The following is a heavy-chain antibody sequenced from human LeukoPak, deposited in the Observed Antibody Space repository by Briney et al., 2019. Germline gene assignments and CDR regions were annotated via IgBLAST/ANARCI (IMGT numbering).Heavy chain of an antibody. Sequence: SETLSLTCAVYGGSFSGYYWSWIRQPPGKGLEWIGEINHSGSTNYNPSLKSRVTISVDTSKNQFSLKLSSVTAADTAVYYCARGASTVTATDFFDIWGQGTMVPVSS. V-gene: IGHV4-34*01. CDR3: ARGASTVTATDFFDI. CDR1: GGSFSGYY. J-gene: IGHJ3*02. D-gene: IGHD4-17*01. CDR2: INHSGST.